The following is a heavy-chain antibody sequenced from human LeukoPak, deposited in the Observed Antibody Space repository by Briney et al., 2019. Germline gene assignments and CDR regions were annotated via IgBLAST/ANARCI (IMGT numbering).Heavy chain of an antibody. CDR3: AKDRDRIIMVRGVLDV. D-gene: IGHD3-10*01. J-gene: IGHJ6*04. CDR2: ISSSGSTI. CDR1: GFTFSSYE. Sequence: GGSLRLSCAASGFTFSSYEMNWVRQAPGKGLEWVSYISSSGSTIYYADSVKGRFTISRDNSKNTLYLQMNSLRAEDTAVYYCAKDRDRIIMVRGVLDVWGTGTTVTISS. V-gene: IGHV3-48*03.